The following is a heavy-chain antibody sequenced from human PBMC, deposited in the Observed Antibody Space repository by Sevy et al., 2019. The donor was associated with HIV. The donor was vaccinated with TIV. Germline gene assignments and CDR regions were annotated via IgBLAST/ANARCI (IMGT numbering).Heavy chain of an antibody. Sequence: GGSLRLSCAASGFTFSNAWMSWVRQAPGKGLEWVGRIKSKTDGGTTDYAAPVKGRFTISSDDSKNTLYLQMNSLKTEDTAVYYCTTDPTLFVVVPAAVFDYWGQGTLVTVSS. J-gene: IGHJ4*02. CDR2: IKSKTDGGTT. CDR3: TTDPTLFVVVPAAVFDY. CDR1: GFTFSNAW. D-gene: IGHD2-2*01. V-gene: IGHV3-15*01.